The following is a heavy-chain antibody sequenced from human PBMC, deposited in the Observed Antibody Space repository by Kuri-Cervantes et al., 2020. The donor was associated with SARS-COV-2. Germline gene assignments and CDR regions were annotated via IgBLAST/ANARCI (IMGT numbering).Heavy chain of an antibody. J-gene: IGHJ6*03. CDR3: AKVGQLELQYPIGYYYYYMDV. Sequence: GESLKISCAASGFTFSSYGMHWVRQAPGKGLEWVAFIRYDGSNKYYADSVKGRFTIFRDNSKNTLYLQMNSLRAEDTAVYYCAKVGQLELQYPIGYYYYYMDVWGKGTTVTVSS. CDR1: GFTFSSYG. CDR2: IRYDGSNK. D-gene: IGHD1-7*01. V-gene: IGHV3-30*02.